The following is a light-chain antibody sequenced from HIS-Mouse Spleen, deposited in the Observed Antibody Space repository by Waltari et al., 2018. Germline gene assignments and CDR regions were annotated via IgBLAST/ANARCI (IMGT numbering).Light chain of an antibody. J-gene: IGLJ3*02. CDR3: AAWDDSLSGPV. Sequence: QSVLTQPPSASGTPGQRVTISCSGSRSNIGSNYVYWYQQLPGTAPKLLIYRKNQRPSGVPDRFSGSKSGTSASLAISGLRSEDEADYYCAAWDDSLSGPVFGGGTKLTVL. V-gene: IGLV1-47*01. CDR1: RSNIGSNY. CDR2: RKN.